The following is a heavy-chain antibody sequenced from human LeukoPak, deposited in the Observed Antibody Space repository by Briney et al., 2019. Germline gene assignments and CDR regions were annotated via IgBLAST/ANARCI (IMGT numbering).Heavy chain of an antibody. Sequence: ASVKVSCKASGYTFTSYYMHWVRQAPGQGLEWMGIINPSGGSTSYAQKFQGRVTMTRDMSTSTVYMELSSLRSEDTAVYYCARHVAGYSSGWYFDYWGQGTLVTVSS. V-gene: IGHV1-46*01. D-gene: IGHD6-19*01. CDR3: ARHVAGYSSGWYFDY. CDR2: INPSGGST. CDR1: GYTFTSYY. J-gene: IGHJ4*02.